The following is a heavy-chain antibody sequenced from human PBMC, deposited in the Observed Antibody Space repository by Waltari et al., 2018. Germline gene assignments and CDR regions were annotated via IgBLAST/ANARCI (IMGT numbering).Heavy chain of an antibody. Sequence: QLQLQESGPGLVKPSETLSLTCTVSGGSISSSSYYWGWIRQPPGKGLEWIGSIYYSGSTYYNPAPKSRVTISVDPSKNLFSRRLSSVTAADTAVYYCARDFIVNSKRDYYGMDVWGQGTTVTVSS. J-gene: IGHJ6*02. CDR3: ARDFIVNSKRDYYGMDV. CDR1: GGSISSSSYY. D-gene: IGHD1-26*01. V-gene: IGHV4-39*07. CDR2: IYYSGST.